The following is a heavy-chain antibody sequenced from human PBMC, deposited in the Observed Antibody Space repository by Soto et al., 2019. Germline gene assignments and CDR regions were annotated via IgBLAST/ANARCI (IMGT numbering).Heavy chain of an antibody. V-gene: IGHV1-3*01. Sequence: ASVKVSCKASGYTFTSYAMHWVRQAPGQRLEWMGWINAGNGNTKYSQKFQGRVTITRDTSASTAYMELSSLRSEDTAVYYCARAGGTMVRGVIVLAYFDYWGQGTLVTVSS. D-gene: IGHD3-10*01. CDR1: GYTFTSYA. CDR3: ARAGGTMVRGVIVLAYFDY. J-gene: IGHJ4*02. CDR2: INAGNGNT.